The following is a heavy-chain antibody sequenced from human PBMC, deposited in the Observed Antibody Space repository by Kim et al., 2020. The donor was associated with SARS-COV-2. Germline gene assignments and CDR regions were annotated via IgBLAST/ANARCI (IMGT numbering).Heavy chain of an antibody. Sequence: ASVKVSCKASGYTFTSYAMHWVRQAPGQRLEWMGWINAGNGNTKYSQKFQGRVTITRDTSASTAYMELSSLRSEDTAVYYCARGDCSGGSCLNYWGQGTLVTVSS. D-gene: IGHD2-15*01. CDR3: ARGDCSGGSCLNY. CDR1: GYTFTSYA. J-gene: IGHJ4*02. CDR2: INAGNGNT. V-gene: IGHV1-3*01.